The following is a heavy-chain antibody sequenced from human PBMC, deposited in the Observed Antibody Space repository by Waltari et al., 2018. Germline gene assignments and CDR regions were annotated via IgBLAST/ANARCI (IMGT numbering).Heavy chain of an antibody. Sequence: QLQLQESGPGLVKPSETLSLTCTVSGGSISSSSYYWGWLRQPPGKGLEWIGSIYYSGSTYYNPSLKSRVTISVDTSKNQFSLKLSSVTAADTAVYYCARQQLTGRYIAAAGTDYWGQGTLVTVSS. J-gene: IGHJ4*02. D-gene: IGHD6-13*01. CDR1: GGSISSSSYY. CDR2: IYYSGST. CDR3: ARQQLTGRYIAAAGTDY. V-gene: IGHV4-39*01.